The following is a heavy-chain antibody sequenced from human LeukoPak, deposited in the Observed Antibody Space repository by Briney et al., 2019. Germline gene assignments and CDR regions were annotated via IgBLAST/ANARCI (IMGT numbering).Heavy chain of an antibody. J-gene: IGHJ3*01. CDR2: MFYTGRT. CDR3: ARHRLEMASTHDAFDL. Sequence: SETLSLTCTVSGGSITSHYWSWIRQPPGKRLEWIGYMFYTGRTNYSPSLNSRVTISVDTSKKQFSLKLSSVTAADTAVYFCARHRLEMASTHDAFDLWGQGTMVTVSS. D-gene: IGHD5-24*01. CDR1: GGSITSHY. V-gene: IGHV4-59*08.